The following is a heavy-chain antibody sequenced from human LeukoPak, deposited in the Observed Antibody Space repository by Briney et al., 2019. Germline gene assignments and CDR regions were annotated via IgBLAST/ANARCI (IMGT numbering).Heavy chain of an antibody. CDR2: IWYDGSNK. CDR3: AKDSQSVAFFLDDAFDL. J-gene: IGHJ3*01. V-gene: IGHV3-33*06. CDR1: GFTFNNYG. D-gene: IGHD2/OR15-2a*01. Sequence: PGGSLRLSCAASGFTFNNYGMHWVRQAPGKGLEWVAVIWYDGSNKYCADSVKGRFTISRANSKNTLYLQMNSLRVEDTAVYYCAKDSQSVAFFLDDAFDLWGQGTIVTVSA.